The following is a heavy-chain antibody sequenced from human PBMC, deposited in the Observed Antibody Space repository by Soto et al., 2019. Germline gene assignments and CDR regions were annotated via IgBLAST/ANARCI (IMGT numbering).Heavy chain of an antibody. Sequence: EVQLVESGGGLVKPGGSLRLSCAASGFTFSTYSMNWVRQAPGKGLEWVSSISSSSSYRYYADSVKGRFTISRDNAKNSLYLQTNSLRAEDTGVYYCARVVDYYDPYYYYGMDVGGKGPTVTVSS. D-gene: IGHD3-22*01. V-gene: IGHV3-21*01. J-gene: IGHJ6*04. CDR2: ISSSSSYR. CDR1: GFTFSTYS. CDR3: ARVVDYYDPYYYYGMDV.